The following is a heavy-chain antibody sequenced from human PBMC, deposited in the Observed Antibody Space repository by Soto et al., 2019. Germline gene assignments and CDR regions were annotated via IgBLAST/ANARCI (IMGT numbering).Heavy chain of an antibody. CDR2: IYYSGST. Sequence: SETLSLTCTVSGGSISSYYWSWIRQPPGKGLEWIGYIYYSGSTNYNPSLKSRVTISVDTSKNQFSLKLSSETAADTAVYYCARTILEWLFNDWGQGTLVTVSS. J-gene: IGHJ4*02. D-gene: IGHD3-3*01. CDR1: GGSISSYY. V-gene: IGHV4-59*01. CDR3: ARTILEWLFND.